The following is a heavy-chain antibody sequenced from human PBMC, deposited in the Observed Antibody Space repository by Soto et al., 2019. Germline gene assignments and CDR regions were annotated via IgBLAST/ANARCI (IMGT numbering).Heavy chain of an antibody. CDR3: ARKPYSSSSAFDI. CDR1: GFTFSSYG. V-gene: IGHV3-33*08. D-gene: IGHD6-6*01. CDR2: IWYDGSNK. Sequence: GGSLRLSCAASGFTFSSYGMHWVRQAPGKGLEWVAVIWYDGSNKYYADSVKGRFTISRDNSKNTLYLQMNSLRAEDTTVYYCARKPYSSSSAFDIWGQGAMGTVSS. J-gene: IGHJ3*02.